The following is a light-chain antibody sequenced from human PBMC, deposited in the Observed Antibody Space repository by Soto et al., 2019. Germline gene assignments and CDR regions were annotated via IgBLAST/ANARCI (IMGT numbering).Light chain of an antibody. CDR3: EESYSTPSVT. CDR2: AAY. V-gene: IGKV1-39*01. Sequence: DIQMTQSPSSMSASVGDRVTITCRASQSISAYLNWYQQKPGKAPKLLIYAAYSLQIGVPSRFSGSGSGTDFTLTISSLHPEEFATYYCEESYSTPSVTFGPGTKVDIK. J-gene: IGKJ3*01. CDR1: QSISAY.